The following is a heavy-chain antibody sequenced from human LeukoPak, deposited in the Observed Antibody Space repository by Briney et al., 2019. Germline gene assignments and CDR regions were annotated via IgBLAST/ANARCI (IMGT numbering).Heavy chain of an antibody. CDR1: GYTFVAYG. J-gene: IGHJ4*02. Sequence: ASVKVSCKASGYTFVAYGISWVRQAPGQGLEWMGRINPNSGGTNYAQKFQGRVTMTRDTSISTAYMELSRLRSDDTALYYCARRRGEPNIFDYWGQGTLVTVSS. CDR3: ARRRGEPNIFDY. D-gene: IGHD3-16*01. CDR2: INPNSGGT. V-gene: IGHV1-2*06.